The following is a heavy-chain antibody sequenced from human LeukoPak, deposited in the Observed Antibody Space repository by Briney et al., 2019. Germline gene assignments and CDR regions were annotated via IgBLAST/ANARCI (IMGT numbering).Heavy chain of an antibody. V-gene: IGHV4-59*01. J-gene: IGHJ3*02. CDR3: ARDPGDAFDI. CDR2: IYYSGST. CDR1: GGSISSYY. Sequence: SEILSLTCTVSGGSISSYYWSWIRQPPGKGLEWIGYIYYSGSTNYNPSLKSRVTIPVDTSKNQFSLRLSSVTAADTAVYYCARDPGDAFDIWGQGTMVTVSS.